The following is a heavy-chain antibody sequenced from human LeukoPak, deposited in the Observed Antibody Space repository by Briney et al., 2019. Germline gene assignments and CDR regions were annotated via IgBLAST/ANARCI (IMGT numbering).Heavy chain of an antibody. J-gene: IGHJ4*02. V-gene: IGHV3-48*03. D-gene: IGHD1-26*01. Sequence: PGGSLRLSCAASGFTFSSYEMNWVRQAPGKGLEWVSYISSSGSTIYYADSVKGRFTISRDNAENSLYLQMNSLRAEDTAIYYCARDRTVGATKFDSWGQGTLVTVSS. CDR2: ISSSGSTI. CDR3: ARDRTVGATKFDS. CDR1: GFTFSSYE.